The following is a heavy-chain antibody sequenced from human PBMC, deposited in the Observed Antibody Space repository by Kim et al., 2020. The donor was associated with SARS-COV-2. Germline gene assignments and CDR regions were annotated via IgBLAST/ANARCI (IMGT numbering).Heavy chain of an antibody. V-gene: IGHV3-30*04. CDR1: GFTFSSYA. CDR3: ARWQMAAYNVSS. D-gene: IGHD3-10*02. Sequence: GGSLRLSCAASGFTFSSYAMHWVRQAPGKGLEWVAVISYDGSNKYYADSVKGRFTISRDNSKNTLYLQMNSLRAEDTAVYYCARWQMAAYNVSSWGQGTLVTVSS. CDR2: ISYDGSNK. J-gene: IGHJ5*02.